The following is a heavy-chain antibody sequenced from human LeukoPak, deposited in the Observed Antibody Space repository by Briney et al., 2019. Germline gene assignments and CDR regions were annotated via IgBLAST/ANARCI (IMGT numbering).Heavy chain of an antibody. V-gene: IGHV1-46*01. D-gene: IGHD3-22*01. Sequence: ASVKVSCKASGYTFTSYYMHWVRQAPGQGLEWMGIISPSGGSTSYAQKFQGRVTMTRDTSTSTVYMELSSLRSEDTAVYYCARDPGGGYDSSGYYFDYWGQGTLVTVSS. CDR3: ARDPGGGYDSSGYYFDY. CDR2: ISPSGGST. J-gene: IGHJ4*02. CDR1: GYTFTSYY.